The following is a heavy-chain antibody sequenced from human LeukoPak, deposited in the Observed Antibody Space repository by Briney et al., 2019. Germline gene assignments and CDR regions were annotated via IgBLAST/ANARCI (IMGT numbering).Heavy chain of an antibody. D-gene: IGHD2/OR15-2a*01. V-gene: IGHV3-74*01. J-gene: IGHJ3*02. CDR2: INPDDKSA. CDR1: GFTFSKYW. Sequence: PGGSLRPSCAASGFTFSKYWLHWLRQAPGKGLVWVSRINPDDKSASYADSVKGRFTIARDDARKTLYLQMNSLRAEDTAVYYCLTIVETTFDAFDIWGQGTMVTVSS. CDR3: LTIVETTFDAFDI.